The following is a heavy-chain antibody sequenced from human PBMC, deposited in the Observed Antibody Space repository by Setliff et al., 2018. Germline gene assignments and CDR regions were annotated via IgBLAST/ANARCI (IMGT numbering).Heavy chain of an antibody. V-gene: IGHV3-48*01. CDR3: ARTDGTNLGYFDN. J-gene: IGHJ4*02. D-gene: IGHD2-8*01. Sequence: LRLSCAGSGFTFSSHSMNWVRQAPGKGLEWISYISSTSGTIYYADSVKGRFTIPRDNAKNSLYLQMTSLRAEDTAVYYCARTDGTNLGYFDNWGQGTLVTVSS. CDR2: ISSTSGTI. CDR1: GFTFSSHS.